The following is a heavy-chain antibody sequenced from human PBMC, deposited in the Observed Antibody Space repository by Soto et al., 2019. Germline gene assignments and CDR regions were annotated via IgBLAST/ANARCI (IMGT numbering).Heavy chain of an antibody. CDR3: ARVGLLDTYYYYYGMDV. J-gene: IGHJ6*02. Sequence: ASVKVSCKASGYTFTSYAMHWVRQAPGQRLEWMGWINAGNGNTKYSQKFQGRVTMTRNTSISTAYMELSSLRSEDTAVYYCARVGLLDTYYYYYGMDVWGQGTTVTVSS. CDR2: INAGNGNT. CDR1: GYTFTSYA. D-gene: IGHD5-18*01. V-gene: IGHV1-3*01.